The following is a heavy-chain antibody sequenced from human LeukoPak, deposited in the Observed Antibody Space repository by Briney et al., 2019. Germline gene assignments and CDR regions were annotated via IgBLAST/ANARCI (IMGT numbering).Heavy chain of an antibody. CDR2: INHSGST. J-gene: IGHJ5*02. D-gene: IGHD6-13*01. CDR3: ARARASMTLGIAAAGKRFEP. CDR1: GGSFSGYY. V-gene: IGHV4-34*01. Sequence: PSETLSLTCAVYGGSFSGYYWSWIRQPPGKWLEWIGEINHSGSTNYNPSLKSRVTISVDTSKNQFSLKLSSVTAADTAVYYCARARASMTLGIAAAGKRFEPWGQGTLVTVSS.